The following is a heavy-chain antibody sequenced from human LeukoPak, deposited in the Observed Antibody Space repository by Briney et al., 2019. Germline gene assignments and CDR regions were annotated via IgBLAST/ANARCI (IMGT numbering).Heavy chain of an antibody. J-gene: IGHJ6*03. V-gene: IGHV4-34*01. CDR2: INHSGST. D-gene: IGHD6-13*01. CDR1: GGSFSGYY. CDR3: ARGVPDGGSSSWYEKFYYYYYYMDV. Sequence: SSETLSLTCAVYGGSFSGYYWSWIRQPPGKGLEWIGEINHSGSTNYNPSLKSRVTISVDTSKNQFSLKLSSVTAADTAVYYCARGVPDGGSSSWYEKFYYYYYYMDVWGKGTTVTVSS.